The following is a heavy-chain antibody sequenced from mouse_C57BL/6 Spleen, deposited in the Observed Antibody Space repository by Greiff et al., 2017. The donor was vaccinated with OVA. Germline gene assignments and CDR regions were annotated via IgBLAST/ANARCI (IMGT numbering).Heavy chain of an antibody. CDR3: ARGVFYYDYGGGFAY. J-gene: IGHJ3*01. V-gene: IGHV1-52*01. Sequence: QVQLQQPGAELVRPGSSVKLSCKASGYTFTSYWMHWVKQRPIQGLEWIGNIDPSDSETHYNQTFKDKATLTVDKSSSTAYMQLSSLTSEDSAVYYCARGVFYYDYGGGFAYWGQGTLVTVSA. CDR1: GYTFTSYW. CDR2: IDPSDSET. D-gene: IGHD2-4*01.